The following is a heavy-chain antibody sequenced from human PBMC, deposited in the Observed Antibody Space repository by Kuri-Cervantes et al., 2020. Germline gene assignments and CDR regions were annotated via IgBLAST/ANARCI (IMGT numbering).Heavy chain of an antibody. CDR1: GGSISSYY. CDR2: IYTSGST. J-gene: IGHJ4*02. D-gene: IGHD6-19*01. CDR3: ARVNLRSSVYFDY. Sequence: GSLRLSCTVSGGSISSYYWSWIRQPAGKGLEWIGRIYTSGSTNYNPSLKSRVTMSVDTSKNQFSLKLSSVTAADTAVYYCARVNLRSSVYFDYWGQGTLVTVSS. V-gene: IGHV4-4*07.